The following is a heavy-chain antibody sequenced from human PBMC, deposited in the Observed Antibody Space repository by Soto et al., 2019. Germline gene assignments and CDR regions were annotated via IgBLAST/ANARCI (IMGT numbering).Heavy chain of an antibody. CDR1: GYTFTGYY. J-gene: IGHJ4*02. CDR3: ARVKSPYCSGGSCYFDY. V-gene: IGHV1-2*04. CDR2: INPNSGGT. Sequence: ASVKVSCKASGYTFTGYYMHWVRQAPGQGLEWMGWINPNSGGTNYAQKFQGWVTMTRDTSISTAYMELSRLRSDDTAVCYCARVKSPYCSGGSCYFDYWGQGTLVTVSS. D-gene: IGHD2-15*01.